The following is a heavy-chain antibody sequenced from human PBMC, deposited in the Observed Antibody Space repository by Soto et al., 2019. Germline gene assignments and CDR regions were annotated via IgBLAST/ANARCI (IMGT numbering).Heavy chain of an antibody. V-gene: IGHV4-4*07. CDR3: ARGGIQLSYAFDH. CDR1: GSSFSNFY. J-gene: IGHJ4*02. D-gene: IGHD3-10*01. CDR2: IYTSGAT. Sequence: SETLSLTCSVSGSSFSNFYWSWIRQPAGKGLEWIGRIYTSGATSYNPSLKSRVTMSVDTSQTQMPLNLTSVTAADTAVYYCARGGIQLSYAFDHWGQGILVTVSS.